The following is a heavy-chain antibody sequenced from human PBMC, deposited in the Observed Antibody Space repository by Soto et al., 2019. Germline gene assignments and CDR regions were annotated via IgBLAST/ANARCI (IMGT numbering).Heavy chain of an antibody. CDR1: GYTFTSYP. V-gene: IGHV1-3*01. Sequence: AAVKVSCKSSGYTFTSYPLHWVRQAPGQRPEWMGWINVASGNTKYSQKFQGRVTITRDTSASTAYMDLTSLTSEDTAVYYCAGRAQSRGFDPWGQGTLVTVSS. CDR3: AGRAQSRGFDP. CDR2: INVASGNT. D-gene: IGHD3-10*01. J-gene: IGHJ5*01.